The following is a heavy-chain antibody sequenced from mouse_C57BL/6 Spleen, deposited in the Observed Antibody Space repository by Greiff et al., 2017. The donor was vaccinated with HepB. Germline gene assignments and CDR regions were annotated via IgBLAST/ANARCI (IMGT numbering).Heavy chain of an antibody. Sequence: VQLQQSGADLVRPGTSVKVSCKASGYAFTNYLIEWVKQRPGQGLEWIGVINPGSGGTNYNEKFKGKATLTADKSSSTAYMQLSSLTSEDSAVYFCARSGLLLRDFDYWGQGTTLTVSS. CDR2: INPGSGGT. CDR3: ARSGLLLRDFDY. CDR1: GYAFTNYL. D-gene: IGHD1-1*01. V-gene: IGHV1-54*01. J-gene: IGHJ2*01.